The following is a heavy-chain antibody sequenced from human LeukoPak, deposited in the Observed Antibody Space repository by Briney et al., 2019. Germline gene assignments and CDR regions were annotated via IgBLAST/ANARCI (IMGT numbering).Heavy chain of an antibody. CDR1: GYTFTSYG. J-gene: IGHJ4*02. CDR3: ARQVDTTMALPDY. Sequence: GASVKVSCKTSGYTFTSYGVSWVRQAPGQRLEWMGWISTYNYNTNYAQKFRGRATLTKDTSTSTVYMELRSLRSDDTAIYYCARQVDTTMALPDYWGQGTLVTVSS. V-gene: IGHV1-18*01. D-gene: IGHD5-18*01. CDR2: ISTYNYNT.